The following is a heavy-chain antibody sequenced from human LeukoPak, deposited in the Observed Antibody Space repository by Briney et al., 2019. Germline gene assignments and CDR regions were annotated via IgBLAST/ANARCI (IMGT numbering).Heavy chain of an antibody. CDR2: INTSGST. CDR3: ARALFGWELLGFYKPYYFDY. Sequence: SETLSLTCTVSSGSFSSGSHYWSWVRQPAGKGLEWIGRINTSGSTSYNPSLKSRVTISVDTSKNQFSLKLSSVTAADTAVYYCARALFGWELLGFYKPYYFDYWGQGTLVTVSS. CDR1: SGSFSSGSHY. D-gene: IGHD1-26*01. J-gene: IGHJ4*02. V-gene: IGHV4-61*02.